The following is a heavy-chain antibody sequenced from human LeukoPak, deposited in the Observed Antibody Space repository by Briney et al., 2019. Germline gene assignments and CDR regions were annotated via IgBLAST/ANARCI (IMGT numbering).Heavy chain of an antibody. J-gene: IGHJ4*02. CDR3: ARGLKPYDFWSGYYFDY. CDR2: IYSGGST. CDR1: GFTVSSNY. Sequence: GGSLRLFCAASGFTVSSNYMSWVRQAPGKGLEWVSVIYSGGSTYYADSVKGRFTISRDNSKNTLYLQMNSLRAEDTAVYYCARGLKPYDFWSGYYFDYWGQGTLVTVSS. D-gene: IGHD3-3*01. V-gene: IGHV3-66*02.